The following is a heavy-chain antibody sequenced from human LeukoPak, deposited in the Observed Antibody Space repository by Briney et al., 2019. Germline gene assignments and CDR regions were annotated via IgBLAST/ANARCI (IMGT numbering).Heavy chain of an antibody. J-gene: IGHJ4*02. Sequence: SGGSLTLSCTVSGFTFSSYSINWVRQAPRKGMEWVSYISSRSNTIYYSDSVKGRLTISSENAKSTQYVLMISAITDERAVVYCARGDCSGGSCYLSLTNIDYGGQGTLVTVSS. CDR1: GFTFSSYS. CDR3: ARGDCSGGSCYLSLTNIDY. D-gene: IGHD2-15*01. V-gene: IGHV3-48*01. CDR2: ISSRSNTI.